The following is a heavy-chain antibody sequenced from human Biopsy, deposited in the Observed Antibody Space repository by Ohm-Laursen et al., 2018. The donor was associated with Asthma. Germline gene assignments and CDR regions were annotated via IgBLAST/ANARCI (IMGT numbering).Heavy chain of an antibody. J-gene: IGHJ1*01. Sequence: GSLRLSCSASGFTFGDYCMGWVRQVPGQGLEWVANIKHDGSEKNHVDSLKGRFTISRDNAKNLLFLQMNSLRAEDTAVCYCARTFHFWSPYHAEHYQLWGQGTLVTVSS. V-gene: IGHV3-7*01. CDR1: GFTFGDYC. CDR2: IKHDGSEK. CDR3: ARTFHFWSPYHAEHYQL. D-gene: IGHD3-3*01.